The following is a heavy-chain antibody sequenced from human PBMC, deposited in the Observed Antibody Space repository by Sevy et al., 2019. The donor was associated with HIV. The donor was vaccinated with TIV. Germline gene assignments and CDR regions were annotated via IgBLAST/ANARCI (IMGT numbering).Heavy chain of an antibody. V-gene: IGHV3-7*03. Sequence: GGYLRLSCAVSGFTFRSYWMSWVRQAPGKGLEWVAHIKVDGSEKYHVDSVKGRFTISRDNAKNSLFLQMNSLRVEDSAVYYCARDCSSTSCLWGLDVWGQGTAVTVSS. J-gene: IGHJ6*02. CDR3: ARDCSSTSCLWGLDV. D-gene: IGHD2-2*01. CDR2: IKVDGSEK. CDR1: GFTFRSYW.